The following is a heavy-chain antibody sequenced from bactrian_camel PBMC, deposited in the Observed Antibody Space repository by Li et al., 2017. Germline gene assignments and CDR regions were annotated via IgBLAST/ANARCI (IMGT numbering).Heavy chain of an antibody. Sequence: HVQLVESGGGSAQAGGSLRLSCAASGYANCLAWFRQAPGKERERVAGFSPNAVTDYADSVKGRFTISKDSRDFLNLEMNSLKPEDTAMYYCAAAPYVIRGCTMDRAYNYWGQGTQVTVS. CDR2: FSPNAVT. CDR3: AAAPYVIRGCTMDRAYNY. CDR1: GYANC. D-gene: IGHD3*01. J-gene: IGHJ4*01. V-gene: IGHV3S55*01.